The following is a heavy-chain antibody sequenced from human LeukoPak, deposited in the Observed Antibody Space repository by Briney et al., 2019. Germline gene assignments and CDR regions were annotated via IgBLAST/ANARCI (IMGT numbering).Heavy chain of an antibody. Sequence: PGGSLRLSCAASGFTVSSNYMSWVRQAPGKGLEWVSSISNSSTYIYYADSVKGRFTISRDNSKNTLYLQMNTLRVEDTAIYYCARGDGYMIRDWGQGTLVTVSP. CDR3: ARGDGYMIRD. V-gene: IGHV3-21*01. J-gene: IGHJ4*02. CDR2: ISNSSTYI. CDR1: GFTVSSNY. D-gene: IGHD3-10*01.